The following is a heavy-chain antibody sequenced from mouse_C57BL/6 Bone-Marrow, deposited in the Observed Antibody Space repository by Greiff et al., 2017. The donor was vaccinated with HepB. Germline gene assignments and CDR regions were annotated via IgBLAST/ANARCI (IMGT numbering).Heavy chain of an antibody. V-gene: IGHV14-3*01. CDR1: GFNIKNTY. Sequence: VQLQQSVAELVRPGASVKLSCTASGFNIKNTYMHWVKQRPEQGLEWIGRIDPASGNTKYAPKFQGKATITADTSSNTAYLQLSSLTSEDTAIYYCASYDYDRGAWFAYWGQGTLVTVSA. D-gene: IGHD2-4*01. CDR2: IDPASGNT. J-gene: IGHJ3*01. CDR3: ASYDYDRGAWFAY.